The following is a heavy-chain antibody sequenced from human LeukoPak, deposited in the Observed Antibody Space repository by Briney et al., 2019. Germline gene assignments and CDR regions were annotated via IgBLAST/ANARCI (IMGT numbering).Heavy chain of an antibody. J-gene: IGHJ4*02. CDR3: ARGPITTRSHFDY. D-gene: IGHD3-22*01. CDR2: IIPIFATA. Sequence: SVKVSCNASGGTFSSYAISWVRQAPGQGLEWMGGIIPIFATANYAQKFQGRVTITADESTSTAYMELSSLRSEDTAVYYCARGPITTRSHFDYWGQGTLVTVSS. V-gene: IGHV1-69*13. CDR1: GGTFSSYA.